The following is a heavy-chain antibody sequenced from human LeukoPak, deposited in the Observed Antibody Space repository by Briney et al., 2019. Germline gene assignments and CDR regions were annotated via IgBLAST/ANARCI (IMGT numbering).Heavy chain of an antibody. CDR3: AISGRRDGYNYIEDY. J-gene: IGHJ4*02. V-gene: IGHV3-9*01. Sequence: GRSLRLSCAASGFTFDDYAMHWVRQAPGKGLEWVSGISWNSGSIGYADSVKGRFTISRDNAKNSLYLQMNSLRAEDTALYYCAISGRRDGYNYIEDYWGQGTLVTVSS. D-gene: IGHD5-24*01. CDR2: ISWNSGSI. CDR1: GFTFDDYA.